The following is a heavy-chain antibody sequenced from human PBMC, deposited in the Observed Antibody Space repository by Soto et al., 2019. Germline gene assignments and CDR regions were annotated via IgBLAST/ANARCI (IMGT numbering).Heavy chain of an antibody. CDR2: IKQDGSEK. Sequence: EVQLVESGGGLVQPGGALRLSCAASGFTFSRYWMSWVRQAPGKGLEWVANIKQDGSEKYYVDSVKGRFTIYRDNAENTLYLQMNSLGAEEPAVYYCARGGSHYYDICGYSDAFDIWGQGRMVTVSS. CDR1: GFTFSRYW. CDR3: ARGGSHYYDICGYSDAFDI. D-gene: IGHD3-22*01. V-gene: IGHV3-7*03. J-gene: IGHJ3*02.